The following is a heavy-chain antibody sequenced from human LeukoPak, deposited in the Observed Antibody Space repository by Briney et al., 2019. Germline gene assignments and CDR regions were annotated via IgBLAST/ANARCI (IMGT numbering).Heavy chain of an antibody. V-gene: IGHV3-7*01. D-gene: IGHD3-10*01. J-gene: IGHJ6*03. Sequence: GGSLRLSCAASGFMLSSYWMSWVRQAPGKGLEWVANIKQDGSEKYYVDSVKGRFTISRDNAKNSLFLQMNRLRAEDTAVYYCARGHRNTMVRGVIRYYYMDVWGKGTTVTISS. CDR1: GFMLSSYW. CDR2: IKQDGSEK. CDR3: ARGHRNTMVRGVIRYYYMDV.